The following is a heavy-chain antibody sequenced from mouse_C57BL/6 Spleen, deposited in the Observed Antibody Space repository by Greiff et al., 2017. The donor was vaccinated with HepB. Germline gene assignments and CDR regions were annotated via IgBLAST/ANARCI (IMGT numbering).Heavy chain of an antibody. D-gene: IGHD1-1*01. V-gene: IGHV1-22*01. Sequence: VQLQQSGPELVKPGASVKMSCKASGYTFTDYNMHWVKQSHGKSLEWIGYINPNNGGTNYNQKFKGKATLTVNKSSSTAYMELRSLTSEDSAVYYCARGAAVADFDYWGQGTTLTVSS. J-gene: IGHJ2*01. CDR2: INPNNGGT. CDR1: GYTFTDYN. CDR3: ARGAAVADFDY.